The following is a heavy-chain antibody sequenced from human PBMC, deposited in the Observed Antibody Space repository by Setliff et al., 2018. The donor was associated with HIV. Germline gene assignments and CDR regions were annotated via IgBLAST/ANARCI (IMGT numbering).Heavy chain of an antibody. CDR3: ARSSPLYGRTFDVLDI. CDR2: INPTGGST. CDR1: GFTSDY. J-gene: IGHJ3*02. V-gene: IGHV1-46*01. Sequence: ASVKVSCKASGFTSDYMHWVRQAPGQGLQWMGVINPTGGSTFYAQTFEGRAIMTRDTSTRTVYVELKSLRADDTAAYYCARSSPLYGRTFDVLDIWGQGTLVTVSS. D-gene: IGHD6-6*01.